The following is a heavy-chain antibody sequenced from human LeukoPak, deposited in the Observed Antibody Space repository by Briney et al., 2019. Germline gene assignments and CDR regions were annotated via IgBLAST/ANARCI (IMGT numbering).Heavy chain of an antibody. Sequence: GGSLRLSCAASGFTFSSYGMSWVRQAPGKGLEWVANIKQDGSEKYYVDSVKGRFTISRDNAKNSLYLQMNSLRAEDTAVYYCARRGVDYYYYYMDVWGKGTTVTVSS. CDR1: GFTFSSYG. CDR2: IKQDGSEK. V-gene: IGHV3-7*01. D-gene: IGHD2-15*01. CDR3: ARRGVDYYYYYMDV. J-gene: IGHJ6*03.